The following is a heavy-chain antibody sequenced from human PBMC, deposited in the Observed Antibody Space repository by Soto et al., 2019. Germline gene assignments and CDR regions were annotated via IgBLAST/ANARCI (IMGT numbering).Heavy chain of an antibody. V-gene: IGHV1-69*14. CDR1: GGTFSTSS. Sequence: QVQLVQSGAEVKKPGSSMKVSCKASGGTFSTSSINWVRQAPGQRPEWMGNILPIFGTADYAQKFQDRVTITADKSTNTAYMELRSLFSEDTVVYYCARGHEYGGNSEAFDIWGQGTVVTVSS. CDR3: ARGHEYGGNSEAFDI. J-gene: IGHJ3*02. CDR2: ILPIFGTA. D-gene: IGHD4-17*01.